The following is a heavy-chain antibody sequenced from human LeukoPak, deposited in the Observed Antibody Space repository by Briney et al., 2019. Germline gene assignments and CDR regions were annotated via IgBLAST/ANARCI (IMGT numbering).Heavy chain of an antibody. CDR1: DFPFSSFS. CDR2: IDSSSTTI. CDR3: ARGLYCGGDCFDCDY. V-gene: IGHV3-48*04. D-gene: IGHD2-21*02. Sequence: GGSLRLSCAASDFPFSSFSMNWVRQAPGNGLEWVSYIDSSSTTIYYADSVKGRFTISRDNAKNSLYLQMNSLRAEDTAVYYCARGLYCGGDCFDCDYWGQGNLVTVSS. J-gene: IGHJ4*02.